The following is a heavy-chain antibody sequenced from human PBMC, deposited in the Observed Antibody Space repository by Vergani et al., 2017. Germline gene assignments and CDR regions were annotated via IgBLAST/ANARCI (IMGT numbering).Heavy chain of an antibody. V-gene: IGHV4-59*01. CDR2: IYYSGST. D-gene: IGHD3-22*01. CDR3: ARDLSYYDSSGYYYYYYGMDV. CDR1: GGSISSYY. J-gene: IGHJ6*02. Sequence: QVQLQESGPGLVKPSETLSLTCTVSGGSISSYYWSWIRQPPGKGLEWIGYIYYSGSTNYNPSLKSRVTISVDTSKNQFSLKLSSVTAADTAVYYCARDLSYYDSSGYYYYYYGMDVWGQGP.